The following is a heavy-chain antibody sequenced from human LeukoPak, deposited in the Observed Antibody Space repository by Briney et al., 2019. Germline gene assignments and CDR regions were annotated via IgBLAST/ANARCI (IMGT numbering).Heavy chain of an antibody. V-gene: IGHV1-2*02. Sequence: ASVKVSCKASGYTFTGYYMHWVRQAPGQGLEWMGWINPNSGGTNYAQKFQGRVTMTRDTSISTAYMELSSLRSEDTAVYYCARGRDLEYYYYYYGMDVWGQGTTVTVSS. CDR3: ARGRDLEYYYYYYGMDV. CDR2: INPNSGGT. CDR1: GYTFTGYY. J-gene: IGHJ6*02.